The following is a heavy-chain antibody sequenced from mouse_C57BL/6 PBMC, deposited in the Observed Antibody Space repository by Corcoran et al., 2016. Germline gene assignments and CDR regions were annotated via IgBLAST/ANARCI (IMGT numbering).Heavy chain of an antibody. V-gene: IGHV1-76*01. CDR3: AREGGTGDYYAMDY. CDR2: IYPGSGNT. CDR1: GYTFTDYY. J-gene: IGHJ4*01. Sequence: QVQLKQSGAELVRPGASVKLSCKASGYTFTDYYINWVKQRPGQGLEWIARIYPGSGNTYYNEKFKGKATLTAEKSSSTAYMQLNSLTSEDSAVYFCAREGGTGDYYAMDYWGQGTSVTVSS. D-gene: IGHD4-1*01.